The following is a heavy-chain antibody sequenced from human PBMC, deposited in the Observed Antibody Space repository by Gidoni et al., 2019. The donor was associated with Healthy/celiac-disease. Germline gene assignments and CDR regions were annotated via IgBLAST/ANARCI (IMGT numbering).Heavy chain of an antibody. CDR2: IYYSGST. CDR3: ARRRGYSYGLFDY. D-gene: IGHD5-18*01. J-gene: IGHJ4*02. CDR1: GCSISSSSYS. V-gene: IGHV4-39*01. Sequence: QLQLQESGPGLVKPSETLSLTCTVSGCSISSSSYSWGWIRQPPGKGLEWIGSIYYSGSTYYNPSLKSRVTISVDTSKNQFSLKLSSVTAADTAVYYCARRRGYSYGLFDYWGQGTLVTVSS.